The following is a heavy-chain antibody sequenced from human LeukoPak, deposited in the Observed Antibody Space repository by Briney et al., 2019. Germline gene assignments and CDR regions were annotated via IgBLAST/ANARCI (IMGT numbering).Heavy chain of an antibody. D-gene: IGHD3/OR15-3a*01. V-gene: IGHV3-20*04. CDR1: GFTFYDYA. J-gene: IGHJ6*03. Sequence: SGGSLRLSCAASGFTFYDYAMTWVRQAPGKGLEWVSGINWNAGRTGYVDSVKGRFTISRDNAKNSLYLQMNSLRAEDTALYYCARDVWSGYMDVWGKGTTVTVSS. CDR3: ARDVWSGYMDV. CDR2: INWNAGRT.